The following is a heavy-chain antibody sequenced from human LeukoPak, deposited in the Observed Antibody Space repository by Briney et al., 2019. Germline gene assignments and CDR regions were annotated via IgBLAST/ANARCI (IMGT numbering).Heavy chain of an antibody. CDR3: ARDSGYSSPHNGFDI. J-gene: IGHJ3*02. CDR2: IAASGTT. V-gene: IGHV4-4*08. Sequence: NPSETLSLTCSVSGGSIESYYWSWIRQAPGKGLEFIGYIAASGTTKHNPSLKSRVTLSMDTSKNQFSLKLRSVTAADTAVYYCARDSGYSSPHNGFDIWGQGTMVTVSS. D-gene: IGHD6-13*01. CDR1: GGSIESYY.